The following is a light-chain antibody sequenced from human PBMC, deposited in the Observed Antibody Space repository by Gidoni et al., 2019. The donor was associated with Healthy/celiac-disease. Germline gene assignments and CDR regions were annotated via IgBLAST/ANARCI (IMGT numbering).Light chain of an antibody. V-gene: IGKV3-11*01. CDR1: QSVSSY. Sequence: EIVLTQSPATLSLSPGERATLSCRASQSVSSYLAWYQQKPGQAPRLLIYDASNRATGIPARFSGSGSGTDFTLTISSREPEDFAVYYCQQRSNWPLGGTFGQGTKVEIK. J-gene: IGKJ1*01. CDR3: QQRSNWPLGGT. CDR2: DAS.